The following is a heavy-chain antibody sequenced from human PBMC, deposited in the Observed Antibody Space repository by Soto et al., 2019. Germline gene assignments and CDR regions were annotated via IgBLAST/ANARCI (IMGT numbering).Heavy chain of an antibody. CDR1: GGSISSYY. J-gene: IGHJ6*03. D-gene: IGHD3-3*01. V-gene: IGHV4-59*08. Sequence: PSETLSLTCTVSGGSISSYYWSWIRQPPGKGLEWIGYIYYSGSTNYNPSLKSRVTISVDTSKDQFSLKLSSVTAADTAVYYCASTPEPAYYDFWSGYPNYYYYYYKDVWGKGTTVTVSS. CDR3: ASTPEPAYYDFWSGYPNYYYYYYKDV. CDR2: IYYSGST.